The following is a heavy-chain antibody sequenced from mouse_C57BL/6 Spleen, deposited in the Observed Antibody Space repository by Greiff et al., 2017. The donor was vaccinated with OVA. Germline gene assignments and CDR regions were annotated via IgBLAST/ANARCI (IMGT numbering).Heavy chain of an antibody. V-gene: IGHV1-55*01. D-gene: IGHD2-4*01. J-gene: IGHJ2*01. CDR1: GYTFTSYW. Sequence: VQLQQPGAELVKPGASVKMSCKASGYTFTSYWITWVKQRPGQGLEWIGDIYPGSGSTNYNEKFKSKATLTVDTSSSTAYMQLSSLTSEDSAVYYCARGTYDYDGDYFDYWGQGTTLTVSS. CDR3: ARGTYDYDGDYFDY. CDR2: IYPGSGST.